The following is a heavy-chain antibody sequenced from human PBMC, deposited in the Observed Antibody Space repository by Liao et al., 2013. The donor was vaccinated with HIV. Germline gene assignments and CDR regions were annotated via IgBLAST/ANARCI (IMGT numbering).Heavy chain of an antibody. Sequence: QVQLQQWGAGLLKPSETLSLTCAVYGGSFSGYYWSWIRQPPGKGLEWIGEINYSGSTNYNPSLKSRVTISVDTSKNQFSLKLSSVTAADTAVYYCARGGRRALPGGFPQRYWGQGTLVTVSS. CDR3: ARGGRRALPGGFPQRY. CDR1: GGSFSGYY. CDR2: INYSGST. D-gene: IGHD2-8*02. V-gene: IGHV4-34*01. J-gene: IGHJ4*02.